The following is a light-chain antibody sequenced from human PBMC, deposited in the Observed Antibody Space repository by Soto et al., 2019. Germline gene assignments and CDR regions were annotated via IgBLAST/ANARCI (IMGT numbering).Light chain of an antibody. V-gene: IGKV3-20*01. Sequence: EIVLTQSPVTLSLSPGERATLSCRASQSVSSNYLAWYQQKPGQAPRLLIYGASSGATGIPDRFSGSWSGTDFTLTISRLEPEDFAVYYCQQYGSSPRTFGQGTKVDIK. CDR2: GAS. J-gene: IGKJ1*01. CDR1: QSVSSNY. CDR3: QQYGSSPRT.